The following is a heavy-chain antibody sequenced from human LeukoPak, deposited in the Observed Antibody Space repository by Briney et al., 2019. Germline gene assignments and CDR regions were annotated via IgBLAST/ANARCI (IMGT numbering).Heavy chain of an antibody. J-gene: IGHJ4*02. V-gene: IGHV3-7*04. CDR2: IKEDGSAK. D-gene: IGHD5-12*01. CDR3: ARDSPGYGGYSY. Sequence: GGSLRLSCTASGFTFSRYWMTWVRQAPGKGLEWVANIKEDGSAKYYVDSMKGRFTISRDNAKNSLYLQINSLRAEDTAVYYCARDSPGYGGYSYWGQGALVTVSS. CDR1: GFTFSRYW.